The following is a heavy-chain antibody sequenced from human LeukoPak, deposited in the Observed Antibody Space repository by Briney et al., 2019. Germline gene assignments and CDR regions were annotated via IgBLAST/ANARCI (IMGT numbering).Heavy chain of an antibody. CDR3: ARRFSAAAGFDI. J-gene: IGHJ3*02. Sequence: GESLKISFQGSGYTFINYWIGWVREMPGKGLEWMGIIYPSDSDSRSSPSFRGQVTISADKSISTAYLQWSSLKASDTAMYYCARRFSAAAGFDIWGQGTMVTVSS. V-gene: IGHV5-51*01. D-gene: IGHD6-13*01. CDR2: IYPSDSDS. CDR1: GYTFINYW.